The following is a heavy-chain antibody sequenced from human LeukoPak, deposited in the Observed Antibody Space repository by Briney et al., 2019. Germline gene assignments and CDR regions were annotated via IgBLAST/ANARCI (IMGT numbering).Heavy chain of an antibody. Sequence: HPGGSLRLSCAVSGITVRSNDMSWVRQAPGKGLEWVSLILKGGNTSYADSVKGRFTISSDNSRNTLYLQMDSLRAEDTAVYYCARVHYYYMDFWGKGTTVTVSS. CDR3: ARVHYYYMDF. V-gene: IGHV3-53*01. CDR1: GITVRSND. J-gene: IGHJ6*03. CDR2: ILKGGNT.